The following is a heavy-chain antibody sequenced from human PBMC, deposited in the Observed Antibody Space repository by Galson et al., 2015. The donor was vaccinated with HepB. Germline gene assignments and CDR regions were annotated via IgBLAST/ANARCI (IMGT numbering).Heavy chain of an antibody. D-gene: IGHD6-13*01. Sequence: SLRLSCAASGFTFSNAWMSWVRQAPGKGLEWVGRIKSKTDGGTTDYAAPVKGRFTISRDDSKNTLYLQMNSLRAEDTAVYYCTTDPLGIAAAGANLDYRGQGTLVTVSS. CDR1: GFTFSNAW. CDR2: IKSKTDGGTT. V-gene: IGHV3-15*01. CDR3: TTDPLGIAAAGANLDY. J-gene: IGHJ4*02.